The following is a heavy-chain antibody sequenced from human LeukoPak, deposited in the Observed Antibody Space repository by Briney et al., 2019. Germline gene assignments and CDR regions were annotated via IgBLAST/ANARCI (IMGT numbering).Heavy chain of an antibody. D-gene: IGHD2-2*01. V-gene: IGHV3-23*01. CDR1: GFTFNNYA. J-gene: IGHJ5*01. Sequence: GGSLRLSCAASGFTFNNYAMSWARQAPGKGLEWVSAISASGGTTYYADSVKGRFTISRDNSENTLFLQMNSLRAEDTAVYYCAKEPREYCSSTSCPNWFDSWGQGTLVTVPS. CDR3: AKEPREYCSSTSCPNWFDS. CDR2: ISASGGTT.